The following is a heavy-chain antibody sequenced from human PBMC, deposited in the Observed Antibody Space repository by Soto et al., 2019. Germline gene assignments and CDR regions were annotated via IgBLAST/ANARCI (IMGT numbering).Heavy chain of an antibody. Sequence: GASVKVSCKASGGTFSSYAISWVRQAPGQGLEWMGGIIPIFGTANYAQKFQGRVTITADKSTSTAYMELSSLRSEDTAVYYCATTARGGYGGNSFHYFDYWGQGTLVTVSS. CDR3: ATTARGGYGGNSFHYFDY. D-gene: IGHD4-17*01. CDR2: IIPIFGTA. V-gene: IGHV1-69*06. J-gene: IGHJ4*02. CDR1: GGTFSSYA.